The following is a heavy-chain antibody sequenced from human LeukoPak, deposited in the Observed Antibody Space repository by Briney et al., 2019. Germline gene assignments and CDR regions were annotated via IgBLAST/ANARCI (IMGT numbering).Heavy chain of an antibody. CDR2: MNSNSGNT. V-gene: IGHV1-8*03. Sequence: ASVKVSCKASGYTFTSYDINWVRQATGQGLEWMGWMNSNSGNTGYAQKFQGRVTITRNTSISTAYMELSSLRAEDTAVYYCARGVNYYDSSGTYYFDYWGQGTLVTVSS. CDR3: ARGVNYYDSSGTYYFDY. D-gene: IGHD3-22*01. CDR1: GYTFTSYD. J-gene: IGHJ4*02.